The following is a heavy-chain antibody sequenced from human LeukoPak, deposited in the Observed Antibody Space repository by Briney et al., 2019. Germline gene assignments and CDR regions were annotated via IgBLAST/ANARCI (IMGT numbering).Heavy chain of an antibody. V-gene: IGHV3-23*01. CDR2: VSGSGGST. Sequence: GGSLRLSCAASGFTFSTYAMNWVRQAPGKGLEWVSAVSGSGGSTYYADSVKGRFTISRDNSKNTLYLQMNSLRAEDTAVYYCAKSPGSGSYYINSFDYWGQGTLVTVSS. CDR3: AKSPGSGSYYINSFDY. D-gene: IGHD3-10*01. CDR1: GFTFSTYA. J-gene: IGHJ4*02.